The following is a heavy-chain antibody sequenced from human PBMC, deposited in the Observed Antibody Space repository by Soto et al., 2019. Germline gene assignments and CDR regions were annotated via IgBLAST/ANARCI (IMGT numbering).Heavy chain of an antibody. J-gene: IGHJ4*02. CDR3: AKVGPGSYGYWSPWGGPYYFDY. Sequence: GESLKISCAASGFTFSSYGMHWVRQAPGKGLEWVAVISYDGSNKYYADSVKGRFTISRDNSKNTLYLQMNSLRAEDTAVYYCAKVGPGSYGYWSPWGGPYYFDYWGQGTLVTVSS. V-gene: IGHV3-30*18. CDR2: ISYDGSNK. D-gene: IGHD5-18*01. CDR1: GFTFSSYG.